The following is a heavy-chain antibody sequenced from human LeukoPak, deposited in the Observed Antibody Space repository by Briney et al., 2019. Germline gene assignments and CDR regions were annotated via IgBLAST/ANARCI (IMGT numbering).Heavy chain of an antibody. Sequence: GGSLRLSCAASGFTFSSYAMHWVRQAPGKGLEWVALISYDGSNKYYADSVKGRFTISRDNSKNTLYLQMNSLRAEDTAVYYCAKDSGWILFDDWGQGTLVTVSS. CDR3: AKDSGWILFDD. D-gene: IGHD2-2*03. CDR1: GFTFSSYA. V-gene: IGHV3-30*18. CDR2: ISYDGSNK. J-gene: IGHJ4*02.